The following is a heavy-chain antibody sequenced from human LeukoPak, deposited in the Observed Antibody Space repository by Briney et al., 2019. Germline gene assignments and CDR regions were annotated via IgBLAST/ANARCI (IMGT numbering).Heavy chain of an antibody. CDR3: ATTGIAAHGDFDI. Sequence: GGSLRLSCAASGFTVSSNYMSWVRQAPGKGLEWVSVIYSGGSTYYAESVKGRFTISRDNSKNTLYLQMNSLRAEDTAVYYCATTGIAAHGDFDIWGQGTMVTVSS. D-gene: IGHD6-13*01. V-gene: IGHV3-66*01. J-gene: IGHJ3*02. CDR2: IYSGGST. CDR1: GFTVSSNY.